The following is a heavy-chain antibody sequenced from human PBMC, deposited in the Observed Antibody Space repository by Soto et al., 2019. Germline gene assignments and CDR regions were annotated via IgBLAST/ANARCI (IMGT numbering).Heavy chain of an antibody. J-gene: IGHJ6*02. V-gene: IGHV2-5*02. CDR1: GFSLTTGGVG. D-gene: IGHD2-21*02. CDR2: MYWDDDT. CDR3: ARSGCGGDCLGSYSSHYYYGMDV. Sequence: QITLKESGPTLVKPTQTLTLTCTLSGFSLTTGGVGVGWIRQPPGKSLEWLARMYWDDDTRYSPSLKSRLTVTKDTSKNQVLLTMTNMDPVDTATYYWARSGCGGDCLGSYSSHYYYGMDVWGQGTTVTVSS.